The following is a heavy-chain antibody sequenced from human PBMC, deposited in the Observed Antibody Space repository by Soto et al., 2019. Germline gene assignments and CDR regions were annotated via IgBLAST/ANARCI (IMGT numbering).Heavy chain of an antibody. CDR2: ITASEGTT. Sequence: QPGGSLRLSCAASGFTFSSYSMSWVRQTPGKGLEWVAHITASEGTTYYADSVKGRFTISRDTPRNTLYLQMNSLRAEDTAVYYCARLARIAAAESGPWGQGTLVTVSS. V-gene: IGHV3-23*01. CDR3: ARLARIAAAESGP. J-gene: IGHJ5*02. D-gene: IGHD6-13*01. CDR1: GFTFSSYS.